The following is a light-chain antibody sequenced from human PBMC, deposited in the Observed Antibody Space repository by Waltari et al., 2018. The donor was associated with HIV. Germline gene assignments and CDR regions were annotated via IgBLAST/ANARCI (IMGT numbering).Light chain of an antibody. CDR2: KDI. CDR3: QSTDSSGISWV. J-gene: IGLJ3*02. Sequence: SYGLPQPPSVSVSPGQTAKITCSGGASPNLYAHWYQQKPGQAPVLFIYKDIERHSGIPERFSGSRSGTTVTLTISGVQEEDEADYYCQSTDSSGISWVFGGGTKVTVL. V-gene: IGLV3-25*03. CDR1: ASPNLY.